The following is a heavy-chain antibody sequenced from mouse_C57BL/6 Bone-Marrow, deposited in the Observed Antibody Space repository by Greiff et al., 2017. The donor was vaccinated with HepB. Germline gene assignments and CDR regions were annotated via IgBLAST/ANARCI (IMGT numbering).Heavy chain of an antibody. CDR2: ISSGSSTI. CDR1: GFTFSDYG. V-gene: IGHV5-17*01. Sequence: EVKVVESGGGLVKPGGSLKLSCAASGFTFSDYGMHWVRQAPEKGLEWVAYISSGSSTIYYADTVKGRFTISRDNAKNTLFLQMTSLRSEDTAMYYCARLITTPYYAMDYWGQGTSVTVSS. D-gene: IGHD2-4*01. J-gene: IGHJ4*01. CDR3: ARLITTPYYAMDY.